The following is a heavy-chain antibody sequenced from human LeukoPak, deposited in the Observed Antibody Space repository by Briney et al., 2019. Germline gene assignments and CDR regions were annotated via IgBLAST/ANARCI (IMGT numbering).Heavy chain of an antibody. CDR2: INAGNGNT. CDR3: AREPAAMRIDNWFDP. J-gene: IGHJ5*02. V-gene: IGHV1-3*01. CDR1: GYTFTSYA. Sequence: ASVKVSCKASGYTFTSYAMHWVRQAPGQGLEWMGWINAGNGNTKYSQKFQGRVTITRDTSASTAYMELSSLRSEDTAVYYCAREPAAMRIDNWFDPWGQGTLVTVSS. D-gene: IGHD2-2*01.